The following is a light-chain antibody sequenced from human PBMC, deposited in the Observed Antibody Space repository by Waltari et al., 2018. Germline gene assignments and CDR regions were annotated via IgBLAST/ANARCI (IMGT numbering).Light chain of an antibody. CDR2: GNS. CDR3: QSYDSSLSVV. Sequence: QSVLTPPPPVSGAPGQRVTISCTGSSSTIGAGSDVPWYQQLPGTAPKLLIYGNSNRPSGVPDRFSGSKSGTSASLAITGLQAEDEADYYCQSYDSSLSVVFGGGTKLTVL. V-gene: IGLV1-40*01. J-gene: IGLJ2*01. CDR1: SSTIGAGSD.